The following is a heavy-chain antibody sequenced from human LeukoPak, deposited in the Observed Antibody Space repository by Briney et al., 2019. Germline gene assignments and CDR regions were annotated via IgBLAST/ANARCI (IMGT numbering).Heavy chain of an antibody. Sequence: GGSLRLSCAASGFTFRTYWMSWVREAPGKGLEWVANIKHDGSEKNYVDSVKGRFTVSRDNTKNSLYLQMNSLRAEDTGVFYCARDQYDSWSRRGNFDSWGQGTLVIVSS. V-gene: IGHV3-7*03. J-gene: IGHJ4*02. CDR3: ARDQYDSWSRRGNFDS. CDR2: IKHDGSEK. D-gene: IGHD3-3*01. CDR1: GFTFRTYW.